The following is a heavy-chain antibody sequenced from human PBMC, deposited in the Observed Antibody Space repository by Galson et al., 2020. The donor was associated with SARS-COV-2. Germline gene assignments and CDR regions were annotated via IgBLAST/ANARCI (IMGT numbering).Heavy chain of an antibody. Sequence: ASVKVSCKASGYTFTSYGISWVRQAPGQGLEWMGWISAYNGNTNYAQKLQGRVTMTTDTSTSTAYMELRSLRSDDTAVYYCARDSGARDDSSGYYYLLGSLHWYFDLWGRGTLVTVSS. CDR2: ISAYNGNT. J-gene: IGHJ2*01. V-gene: IGHV1-18*01. D-gene: IGHD3-22*01. CDR3: ARDSGARDDSSGYYYLLGSLHWYFDL. CDR1: GYTFTSYG.